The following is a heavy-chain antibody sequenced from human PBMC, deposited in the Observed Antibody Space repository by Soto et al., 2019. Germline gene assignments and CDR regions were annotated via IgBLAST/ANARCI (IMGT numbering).Heavy chain of an antibody. CDR1: GGSISSSNW. Sequence: SETRSLTCAVSGGSISSSNWWSLFRQPPGKGLEWIGEIYHSGSTNYNPSLKSRVTISVDKSKNQFSLKLSSVTAADTAVYYCALDYYDSSGYYKGTDYWGQGTLVTVSS. D-gene: IGHD3-22*01. CDR3: ALDYYDSSGYYKGTDY. V-gene: IGHV4-4*02. J-gene: IGHJ4*02. CDR2: IYHSGST.